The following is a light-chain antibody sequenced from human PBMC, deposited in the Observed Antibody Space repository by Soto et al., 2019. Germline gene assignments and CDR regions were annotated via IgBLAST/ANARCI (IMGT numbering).Light chain of an antibody. CDR3: QQYNIYPLT. J-gene: IGKJ4*01. V-gene: IGKV1D-16*01. CDR1: QGILDW. CDR2: GAS. Sequence: DIQMTQSPSSLSASVGDRVTITCRASQGILDWLAWYQQKPGQAPKSLIYGASDLQSGVPSRFSGSGSGTYFTLTINNLQPEDFATYYFQQYNIYPLTFGGGTKVEIK.